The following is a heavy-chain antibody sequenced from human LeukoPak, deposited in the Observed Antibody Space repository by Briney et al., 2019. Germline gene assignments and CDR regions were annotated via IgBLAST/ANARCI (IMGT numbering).Heavy chain of an antibody. Sequence: GGSLRPSCAASGFTFDDYGMSWVRQAPGKGLEWVSGINWNGGSTGYADSVKGRFTISRDNAKNSLYLQMNSLRAEDTALYYCARLANYCSSTSCYIYYFDYWGQGTLVTVSS. CDR1: GFTFDDYG. J-gene: IGHJ4*02. D-gene: IGHD2-2*02. CDR3: ARLANYCSSTSCYIYYFDY. CDR2: INWNGGST. V-gene: IGHV3-20*04.